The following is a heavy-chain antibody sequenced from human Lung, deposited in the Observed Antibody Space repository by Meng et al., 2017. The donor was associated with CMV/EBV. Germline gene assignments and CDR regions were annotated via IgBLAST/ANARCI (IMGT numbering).Heavy chain of an antibody. CDR2: INPNSGGT. CDR3: ASGGYCSSTSCYRGWCDP. CDR1: GYTFTGYY. V-gene: IGHV1-2*02. J-gene: IGHJ5*02. D-gene: IGHD2-2*02. Sequence: SVXVSXXASGYTFTGYYMHWVRQAPGQGLEWMGWINPNSGGTNYAQKFQGRVTMTRDTSISTAYMELSRLRSDDTAVYYCASGGYCSSTSCYRGWCDPWGQGTXVTVSS.